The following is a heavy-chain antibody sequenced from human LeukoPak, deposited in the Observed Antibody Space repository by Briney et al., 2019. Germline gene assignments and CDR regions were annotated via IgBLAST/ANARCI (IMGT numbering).Heavy chain of an antibody. Sequence: GGSLRVSCSASGFTFSAYAMTWVRQAPGKGLEWVSTISGTTDNTYYANSVKGRFTISRDNSKNTLFLQMNSLRAEDRAVYYCAKDSLRTVPKASFDSWGQGTLVTVSS. J-gene: IGHJ4*02. D-gene: IGHD2-2*01. CDR1: GFTFSAYA. CDR3: AKDSLRTVPKASFDS. V-gene: IGHV3-23*01. CDR2: ISGTTDNT.